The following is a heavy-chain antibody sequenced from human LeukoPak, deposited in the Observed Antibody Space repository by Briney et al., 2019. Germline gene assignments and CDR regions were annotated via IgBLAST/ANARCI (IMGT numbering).Heavy chain of an antibody. J-gene: IGHJ4*02. D-gene: IGHD2-15*01. CDR3: ARAFTGYCNGGTCYSDN. V-gene: IGHV3-20*04. CDR2: INWNGGST. CDR1: GFTFDDYG. Sequence: GGSLRLSCAASGFTFDDYGMSWVRQAPGKGLEWVSGINWNGGSTGYADSVKGRFTISRDNAKNSLYLQMNSLRAEDTAVYYCARAFTGYCNGGTCYSDNWGQGTLVTVSS.